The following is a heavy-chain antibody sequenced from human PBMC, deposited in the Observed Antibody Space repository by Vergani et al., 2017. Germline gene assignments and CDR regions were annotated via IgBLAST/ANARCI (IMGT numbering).Heavy chain of an antibody. CDR2: ISGSGGGT. D-gene: IGHD3-10*01. CDR1: GFTFSSYA. V-gene: IGHV3-23*01. J-gene: IGHJ6*02. CDR3: ARDSSAGGYYGSGAYGMDV. Sequence: EVQLLESGGGLVQPGGSLRLSCAASGFTFSSYAMSWVRQAPGKGLEWVSAISGSGGGTYYADSVKGRFTISRDNSKNTLYLQMNSLRAEDTAVYYCARDSSAGGYYGSGAYGMDVWGQGTTVTVSS.